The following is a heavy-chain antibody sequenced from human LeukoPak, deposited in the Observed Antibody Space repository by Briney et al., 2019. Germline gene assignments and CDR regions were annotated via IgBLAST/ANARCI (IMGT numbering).Heavy chain of an antibody. CDR3: AKGRTRNLTAAGTGDY. CDR1: GFTFSSYG. Sequence: GGSLRLSCAASGFTFSSYGMHWVRQAPGKGLEWVAFIRYDGSNKYYADSVKGRFTISRDNSKNTLYLQMNSLGAEDTAVYYCAKGRTRNLTAAGTGDYWGQGTLVTVSS. V-gene: IGHV3-30*02. D-gene: IGHD6-13*01. J-gene: IGHJ4*02. CDR2: IRYDGSNK.